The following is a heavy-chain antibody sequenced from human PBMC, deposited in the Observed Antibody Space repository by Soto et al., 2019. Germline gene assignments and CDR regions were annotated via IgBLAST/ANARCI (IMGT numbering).Heavy chain of an antibody. Sequence: TRSLTCSVSGESINSGGYYWSWIRHDPGKGLEWIGYIYDSESAYYNPSLKSRVTISMDTSKNHFAMRLSSVTAADTAVYYCARASSSSSAAPYWGQRTHVTVS. CDR2: IYDSESA. D-gene: IGHD6-6*01. J-gene: IGHJ4*02. CDR3: ARASSSSSAAPY. V-gene: IGHV4-31*03. CDR1: GESINSGGYY.